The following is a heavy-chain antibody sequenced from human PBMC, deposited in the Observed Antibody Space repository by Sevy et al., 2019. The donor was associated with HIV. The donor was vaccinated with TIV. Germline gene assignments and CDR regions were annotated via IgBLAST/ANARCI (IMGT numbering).Heavy chain of an antibody. V-gene: IGHV4-59*11. Sequence: SETLSLICTVSGGPFSSHYWNWIRQTPGKGLEWIGSFYYTGITNYNPSLKSRVTMSADTSKNRVSLKLNSVTAADTAVYYCARLPSPYYDSSGDLIREYYFDSWGQGTLVTVSS. J-gene: IGHJ4*02. CDR3: ARLPSPYYDSSGDLIREYYFDS. CDR2: FYYTGIT. CDR1: GGPFSSHY. D-gene: IGHD3-22*01.